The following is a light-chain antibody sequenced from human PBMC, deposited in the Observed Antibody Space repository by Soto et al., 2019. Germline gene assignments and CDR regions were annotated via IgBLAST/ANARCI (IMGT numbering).Light chain of an antibody. CDR1: SSDVGGYNY. V-gene: IGLV2-14*01. CDR2: EFA. CDR3: SSYKRSITLV. J-gene: IGLJ1*01. Sequence: QSALTQPASVSGSPGQSITISCTGTSSDVGGYNYVSWYQQHPGKAPHLMIYEFANRPSGISHRFSGSQYGNTASLTISGLQAEDDADYYGSSYKRSITLVFGTGTKLTVL.